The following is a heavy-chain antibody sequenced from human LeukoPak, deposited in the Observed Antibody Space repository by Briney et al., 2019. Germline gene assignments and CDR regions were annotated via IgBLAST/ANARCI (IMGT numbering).Heavy chain of an antibody. J-gene: IGHJ4*02. CDR2: MNPSSGDT. D-gene: IGHD2-2*01. Sequence: ASVKVSCKASGHFNSYDINWVRQATGQGVEWMGWMNPSSGDTGYSQKFQSRGTMTSNNSITTAYMELSSLRSADTDVYYCARGPGLLHTMPFDYWGQGTLVTVSS. CDR3: ARGPGLLHTMPFDY. V-gene: IGHV1-8*01. CDR1: GHFNSYD.